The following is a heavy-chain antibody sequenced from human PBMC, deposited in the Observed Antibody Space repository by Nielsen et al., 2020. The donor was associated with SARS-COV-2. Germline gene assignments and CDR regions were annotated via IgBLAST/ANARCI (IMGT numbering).Heavy chain of an antibody. Sequence: WIRQPPGKGLEWVSYISSSGSTIYYADSVKGRFTISRDNSKNTLYLQMNSLRAEDTAVYYCAKDRYYGSGSYSPGNYFDYWGQGTLVTVSS. D-gene: IGHD3-10*01. CDR3: AKDRYYGSGSYSPGNYFDY. J-gene: IGHJ4*02. CDR2: ISSSGSTI. V-gene: IGHV3-11*01.